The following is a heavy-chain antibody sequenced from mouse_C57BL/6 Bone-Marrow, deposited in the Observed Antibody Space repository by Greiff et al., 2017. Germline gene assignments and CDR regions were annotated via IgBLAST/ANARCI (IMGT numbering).Heavy chain of an antibody. CDR2: IYPTSGRT. CDR1: GYTFTSYW. J-gene: IGHJ2*01. V-gene: IGHV1-55*01. CDR3: ARSGPLGRSFDY. Sequence: QVQLKQPGAELVKPGASVKMSCKASGYTFTSYWITWVKQRPGQGLAWIGDIYPTSGRTNHNEKFKSKAILTVDTSSNTAYMQLSSLTSEDSAVFYCARSGPLGRSFDYWGQGTTLTVSS. D-gene: IGHD4-1*01.